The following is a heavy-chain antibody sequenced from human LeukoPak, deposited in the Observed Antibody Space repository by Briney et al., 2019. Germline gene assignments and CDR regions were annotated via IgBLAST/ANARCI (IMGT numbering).Heavy chain of an antibody. D-gene: IGHD3-10*01. CDR1: GFTFSSYA. Sequence: PGGSLRLSCAASGFTFSSYAMHWVRQAPGKGLEWVAVISYDGSNKYYADSVKGRFTISRDNSKNTLYLQMNSLRAEDTAVYYCARDLLVRGVISTYYFDYWGQGTLVTVSS. J-gene: IGHJ4*02. CDR2: ISYDGSNK. V-gene: IGHV3-30-3*01. CDR3: ARDLLVRGVISTYYFDY.